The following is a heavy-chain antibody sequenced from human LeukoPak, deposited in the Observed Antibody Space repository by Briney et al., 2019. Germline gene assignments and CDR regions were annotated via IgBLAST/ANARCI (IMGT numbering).Heavy chain of an antibody. J-gene: IGHJ3*02. V-gene: IGHV4-4*09. CDR2: IYTSGST. CDR1: GSISSDY. Sequence: SETLSLTCTVSGSISSDYWSWIRQPPGNGLEWIGYIYTSGSTNYNPSLKSRVTISVDTSKNQFSLDLSSVTAADTAVYYCARQKCTSTSCLTKNAFDIWGQGTMVTVSS. CDR3: ARQKCTSTSCLTKNAFDI. D-gene: IGHD2-2*01.